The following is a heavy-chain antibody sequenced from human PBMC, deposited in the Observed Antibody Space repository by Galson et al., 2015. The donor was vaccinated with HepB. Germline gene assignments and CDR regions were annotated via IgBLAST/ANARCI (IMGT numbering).Heavy chain of an antibody. D-gene: IGHD2-2*01. CDR1: GFTFTTYA. J-gene: IGHJ5*02. Sequence: SLRLSCAASGFTFTTYAMHWVRQAPGKGLEWVAVISSDGTNQYYADSVKGRFTISRDNSNNTLFLQVISVRAEDTAFYYCARVPVGFCTDTTCSGGRFDPWGQGTLVTVSS. V-gene: IGHV3-30-3*01. CDR2: ISSDGTNQ. CDR3: ARVPVGFCTDTTCSGGRFDP.